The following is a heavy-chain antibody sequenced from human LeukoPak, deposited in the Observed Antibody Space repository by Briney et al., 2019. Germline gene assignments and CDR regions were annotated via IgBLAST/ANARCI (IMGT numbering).Heavy chain of an antibody. CDR2: INPNNGDT. Sequence: GASVKVSCKASGYTFTAQYMHWVRQAPGQWLEWMGWINPNNGDTKYAQSFLGRVTMTRDTSTTTAYMELSSLRSDDTAVYFCASYPRSIPTPPFDYWGQGTLVTVSS. D-gene: IGHD2-21*01. V-gene: IGHV1-2*02. CDR1: GYTFTAQY. CDR3: ASYPRSIPTPPFDY. J-gene: IGHJ4*02.